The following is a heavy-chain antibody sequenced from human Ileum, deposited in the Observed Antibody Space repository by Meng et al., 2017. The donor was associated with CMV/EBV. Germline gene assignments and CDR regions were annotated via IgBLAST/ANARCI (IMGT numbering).Heavy chain of an antibody. J-gene: IGHJ3*02. CDR3: ARRNTGWYGAFDI. Sequence: GGSLRLSCEASGFTFSNYGLNWVRQVTGKGLEVVSRISGGGVTTVYADSVKGRFTISRDNFKDILYLQMDSLRADDTGVYYCARRNTGWYGAFDIWGPGTVVTVSS. V-gene: IGHV3-23*01. CDR2: ISGGGVTT. CDR1: GFTFSNYG. D-gene: IGHD6-19*01.